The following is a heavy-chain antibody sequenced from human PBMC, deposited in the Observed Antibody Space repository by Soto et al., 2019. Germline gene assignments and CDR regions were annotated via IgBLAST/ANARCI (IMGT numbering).Heavy chain of an antibody. J-gene: IGHJ3*02. CDR3: AKEEGYFFVSGYDAFDI. D-gene: IGHD3-10*01. CDR1: GLPFRAYA. Sequence: HPGGSLRLSCTASGLPFRAYAMSWVRQAPGKGLEWVSAITGSGESTYSADSVEGRVTISRDNSKNTLYLQMNSLRAEDTAVYYCAKEEGYFFVSGYDAFDIWGQGTMVTVSS. V-gene: IGHV3-23*01. CDR2: ITGSGEST.